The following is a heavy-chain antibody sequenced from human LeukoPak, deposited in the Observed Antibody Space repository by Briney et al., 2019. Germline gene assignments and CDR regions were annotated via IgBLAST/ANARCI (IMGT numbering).Heavy chain of an antibody. CDR1: GGTFSSYT. Sequence: ASVKVSCKASGGTFSSYTISWVRQAPGQGLEWMGGIIPIFGTANYAQKFQGRVTITADESTSTAYMELSSLRSEDTAVYYCARDDGDYLVDYWGQGTLVTVSP. D-gene: IGHD4-17*01. V-gene: IGHV1-69*13. CDR2: IIPIFGTA. CDR3: ARDDGDYLVDY. J-gene: IGHJ4*02.